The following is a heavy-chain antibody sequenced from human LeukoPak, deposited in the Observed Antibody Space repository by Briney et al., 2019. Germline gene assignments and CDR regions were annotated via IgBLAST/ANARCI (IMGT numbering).Heavy chain of an antibody. CDR3: AKPSLAAAGNLWVSAGNWFDS. CDR1: GFTFSSYA. CDR2: ISGSDGST. V-gene: IGHV3-23*01. D-gene: IGHD6-13*01. Sequence: GGSLRLSCAASGFTFSSYAMSWVRQAPGKGLEWVSAISGSDGSTYYADSVKGRFTISRDNSKNTLYLQMNSLRAEDTAVYYCAKPSLAAAGNLWVSAGNWFDSWGQGTLVTVSS. J-gene: IGHJ5*01.